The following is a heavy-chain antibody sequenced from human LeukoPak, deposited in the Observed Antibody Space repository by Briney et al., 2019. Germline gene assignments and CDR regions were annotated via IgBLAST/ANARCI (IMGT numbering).Heavy chain of an antibody. V-gene: IGHV3-7*01. Sequence: GGSLRLSCAASGFTFSIYWMSWVRQAPGKGLEWVAHVGNDGSEKYYVDSVKGRFTISRDNAKNSLYLQMNSLRAEDTAVYYCWALYGSRSEFDHWGQGTLVTVSS. CDR3: WALYGSRSEFDH. D-gene: IGHD3-10*01. J-gene: IGHJ4*02. CDR1: GFTFSIYW. CDR2: VGNDGSEK.